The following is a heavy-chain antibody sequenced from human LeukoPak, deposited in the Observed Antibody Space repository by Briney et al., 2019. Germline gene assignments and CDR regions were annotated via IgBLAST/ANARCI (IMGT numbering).Heavy chain of an antibody. CDR3: AKDMGYSTGWTRFDY. CDR1: GFTFSSYG. Sequence: GGSLRLSCAASGFTFSSYGMHWVRQAPGKGLEWVAFIRYDGSNQYYADSVKGRFTISRDSSKNTLYLQMNSLRGDDTAVYYCAKDMGYSTGWTRFDYWGQGTLVTVSS. V-gene: IGHV3-30*02. CDR2: IRYDGSNQ. J-gene: IGHJ4*02. D-gene: IGHD6-19*01.